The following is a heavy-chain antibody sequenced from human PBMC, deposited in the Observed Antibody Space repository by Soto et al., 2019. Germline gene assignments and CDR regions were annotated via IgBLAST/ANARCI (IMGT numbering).Heavy chain of an antibody. CDR3: ARVTLSSTWSNNWFDP. D-gene: IGHD6-13*01. Sequence: SETLSLTCTVSGGSISSGSYYWSWIRQPPGKGLEWIGSIYYSGRTYYNPSLKSRVTISVDTSKNQFSLKLSSVTAADTAVYYCARVTLSSTWSNNWFDPWGQGTLVTVSS. J-gene: IGHJ5*02. CDR2: IYYSGRT. V-gene: IGHV4-39*01. CDR1: GGSISSGSYY.